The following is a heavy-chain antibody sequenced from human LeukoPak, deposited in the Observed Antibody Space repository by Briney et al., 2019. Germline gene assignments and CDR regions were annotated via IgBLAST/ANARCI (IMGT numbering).Heavy chain of an antibody. D-gene: IGHD6-13*01. CDR1: GYTLTELS. CDR3: ATSRLGSSSFSYWFDP. J-gene: IGHJ5*02. Sequence: ASVKVSCKVSGYTLTELSMHWVRQAPGKGLEWMGGFDPEGGETIYAQKFQGRVTMTEDTSTDTAYMELSSLRSEDTAVYYCATSRLGSSSFSYWFDPWGQGTLVTVSS. CDR2: FDPEGGET. V-gene: IGHV1-24*01.